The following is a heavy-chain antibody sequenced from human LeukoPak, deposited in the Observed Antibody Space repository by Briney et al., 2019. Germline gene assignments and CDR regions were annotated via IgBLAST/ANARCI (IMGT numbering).Heavy chain of an antibody. J-gene: IGHJ4*02. CDR1: GFTVSHYY. Sequence: GGSLRLSCAASGFTVSHYYMTWVRQAPGKGLECVSVIYSGGSTYSADSVKGRFTISRDNSRDMVYLQMSSLRAEDTAVYYCARTRGSHHSPFDSWGQGTLVTVSS. CDR3: ARTRGSHHSPFDS. CDR2: IYSGGST. D-gene: IGHD3-10*01. V-gene: IGHV3-53*01.